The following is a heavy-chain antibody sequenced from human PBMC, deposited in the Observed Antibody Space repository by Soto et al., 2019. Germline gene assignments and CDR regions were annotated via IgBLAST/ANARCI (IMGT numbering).Heavy chain of an antibody. V-gene: IGHV3-23*01. CDR1: GFTFSNYA. D-gene: IGHD3-9*01. CDR3: ARVVRYFDTPYGMDV. CDR2: IGGSGSNT. J-gene: IGHJ6*02. Sequence: GGSLRLSCAASGFTFSNYAMSWVRQAPGKGLEWVSGIGGSGSNTYYADSVKGRFTISRDNSKNTLFLQMNSLRAEDTAEYYCARVVRYFDTPYGMDVWGQGTTLTVSS.